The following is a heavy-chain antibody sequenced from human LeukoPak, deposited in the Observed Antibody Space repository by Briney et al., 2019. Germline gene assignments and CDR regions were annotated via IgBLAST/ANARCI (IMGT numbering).Heavy chain of an antibody. V-gene: IGHV3-64*01. D-gene: IGHD3-22*01. J-gene: IGHJ5*02. Sequence: GGSLRLSCAASGFTFSSYAMHWVRQAPGKGLEYVSAISSNGGSTYYANSVKGRFTISRDNSKNTMYLQMGSLRAEEMAVYYCARDHGYYYDAAGFDPWGQGTLVTVSS. CDR2: ISSNGGST. CDR3: ARDHGYYYDAAGFDP. CDR1: GFTFSSYA.